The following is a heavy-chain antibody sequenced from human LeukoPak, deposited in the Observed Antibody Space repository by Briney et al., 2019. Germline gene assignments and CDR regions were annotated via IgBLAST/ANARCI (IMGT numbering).Heavy chain of an antibody. Sequence: GESLKISCKGSGYSFTSYWIGWVRQMPGKGLEWMGIIYPGDSDTRYSPSFQGQVTISADKSISTAYLQWSSLKASDTAMNYCARHLDYGDYGGNWYFDLWGRGTLVTVSS. J-gene: IGHJ2*01. V-gene: IGHV5-51*01. CDR2: IYPGDSDT. CDR1: GYSFTSYW. CDR3: ARHLDYGDYGGNWYFDL. D-gene: IGHD4-17*01.